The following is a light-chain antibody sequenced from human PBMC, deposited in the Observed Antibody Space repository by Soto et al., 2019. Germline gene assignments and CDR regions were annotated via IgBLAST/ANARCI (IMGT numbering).Light chain of an antibody. CDR3: QEKYSTPWT. Sequence: DIVMTQSPDSLAVSLGERATINCKSSQSVLYSSNNKNYLAWYQQKPGQPPKLLIYWASTRESGVPDRFSGSGAGDDFPLHLSSLQAEDGGVYYCQEKYSTPWTFGQGTKVEIK. CDR2: WAS. J-gene: IGKJ1*01. CDR1: QSVLYSSNNKNY. V-gene: IGKV4-1*01.